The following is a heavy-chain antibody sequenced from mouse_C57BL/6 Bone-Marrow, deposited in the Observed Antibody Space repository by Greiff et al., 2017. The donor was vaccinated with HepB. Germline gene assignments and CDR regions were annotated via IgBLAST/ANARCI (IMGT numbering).Heavy chain of an antibody. CDR3: TRVPGGNYPYAMDY. CDR2: ISSGGDYI. D-gene: IGHD2-1*01. CDR1: GFTFSSYA. J-gene: IGHJ4*01. V-gene: IGHV5-9-1*02. Sequence: EVHLVESGEGLVKPGGSLKLSCAASGFTFSSYAMSWVRQTPEKRLEWVAYISSGGDYIYYADTVKGRFTISRDNARNTLYLQMSSLKSEDTAMYYCTRVPGGNYPYAMDYWGQGTSVTVSS.